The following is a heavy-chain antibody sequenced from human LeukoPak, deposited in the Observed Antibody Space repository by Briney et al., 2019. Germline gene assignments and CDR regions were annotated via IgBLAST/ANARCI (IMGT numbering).Heavy chain of an antibody. CDR2: ISGSGGST. CDR3: AKGPKYDFWSGYSTYYFDY. Sequence: GGSLRLSCAASGFTFSSYAMSWVRQAPGKGLEWVSAISGSGGSTYYADSVKGRFTISRDNSKNTLYLQMNSLRAEDTAVYYCAKGPKYDFWSGYSTYYFDYWGQGTLVTVSS. V-gene: IGHV3-23*01. J-gene: IGHJ4*02. D-gene: IGHD3-3*01. CDR1: GFTFSSYA.